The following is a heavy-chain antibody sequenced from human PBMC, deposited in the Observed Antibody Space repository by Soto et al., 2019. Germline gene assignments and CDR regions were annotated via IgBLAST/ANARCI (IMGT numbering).Heavy chain of an antibody. J-gene: IGHJ6*02. Sequence: EVQLLESGGGLVQPGGSLRLSCAASGFTFSSYAMSWVRQAPGKGLGWVSALSGSGGSTYYADSVKGRFTISRDNSRNTTYLQMNGLSAADTAVYYCAARVAAWSSGNYYYGMDVWGQGTTVTVSS. CDR3: AARVAAWSSGNYYYGMDV. V-gene: IGHV3-23*01. D-gene: IGHD3-10*01. CDR2: LSGSGGST. CDR1: GFTFSSYA.